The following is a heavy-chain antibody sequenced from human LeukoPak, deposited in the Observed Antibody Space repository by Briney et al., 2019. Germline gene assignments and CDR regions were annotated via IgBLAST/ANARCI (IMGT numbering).Heavy chain of an antibody. CDR2: ISGSGSYT. Sequence: GGSLRLSCAASGFTVSDYSMSWVRQAPGKGLEWVSAISGSGSYTDYADSVKGRFTISKDNSKNTLYMRMSSLRAEDTAVYYCAKRRYDSSGHFDSWGQGTLVPVSS. V-gene: IGHV3-23*01. CDR3: AKRRYDSSGHFDS. J-gene: IGHJ4*02. CDR1: GFTVSDYS. D-gene: IGHD3-22*01.